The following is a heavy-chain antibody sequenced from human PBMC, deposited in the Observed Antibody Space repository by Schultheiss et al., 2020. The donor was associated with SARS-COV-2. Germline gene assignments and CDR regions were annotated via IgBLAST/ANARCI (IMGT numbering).Heavy chain of an antibody. CDR2: ISAYNGNT. V-gene: IGHV1-18*04. CDR1: GYTFTGYY. D-gene: IGHD6-13*01. J-gene: IGHJ6*02. CDR3: ALPGIAITRYYYYGMDV. Sequence: ASVKVSCKASGYTFTGYYMHWVRQAPGQGLEWMGWISAYNGNTIYAQKLQGRVTMTTDTSTSTAYMELRSLRSDDTAVYYCALPGIAITRYYYYGMDVWGQGTTVTVSS.